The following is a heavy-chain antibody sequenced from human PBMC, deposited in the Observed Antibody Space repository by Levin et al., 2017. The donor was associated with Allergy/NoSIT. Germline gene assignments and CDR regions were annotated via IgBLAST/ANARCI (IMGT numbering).Heavy chain of an antibody. CDR2: VFHTGST. D-gene: IGHD3-10*01. Sequence: SETLSLTCTVSGDSMSSGDYYWSWIRQPPGKALEWIGYVFHTGSTYYNPSLKIRAAISIDTSKKEFSLKLRSVTAADTAVYYCARGSGPIDYWGQGTLVTVSS. V-gene: IGHV4-30-4*01. CDR1: GDSMSSGDYY. CDR3: ARGSGPIDY. J-gene: IGHJ4*02.